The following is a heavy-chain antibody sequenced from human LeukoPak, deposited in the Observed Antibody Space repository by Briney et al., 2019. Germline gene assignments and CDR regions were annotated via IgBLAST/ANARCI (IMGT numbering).Heavy chain of an antibody. Sequence: GGSLRLSCTASGFTFGDYAMSWFRQAPGKGLEWVGFIRSKAYGGTTEYAASVKGRFTISRDDSKAIAYLQMNSQKTEDTAVYHCTRDRGAYNLYDYWGQGTLVTVSS. CDR2: IRSKAYGGTT. V-gene: IGHV3-49*03. CDR3: TRDRGAYNLYDY. CDR1: GFTFGDYA. J-gene: IGHJ4*02. D-gene: IGHD1-1*01.